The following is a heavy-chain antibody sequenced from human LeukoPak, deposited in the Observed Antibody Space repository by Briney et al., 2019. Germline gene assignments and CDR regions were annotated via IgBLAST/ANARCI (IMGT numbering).Heavy chain of an antibody. J-gene: IGHJ5*02. CDR3: TTVSRYNYGSGSYSKWFVP. V-gene: IGHV1-24*01. Sequence: GASVKVSCPVSGYSLIELSIHWVRQAPGKGLEWIGTFDPEDDETISAQKFQGRVTMTQDSSTDTAYMELSRLRSEDSAAYYCTTVSRYNYGSGSYSKWFVPWGEGDLVTVSS. CDR2: FDPEDDET. CDR1: GYSLIELS. D-gene: IGHD3-10*01.